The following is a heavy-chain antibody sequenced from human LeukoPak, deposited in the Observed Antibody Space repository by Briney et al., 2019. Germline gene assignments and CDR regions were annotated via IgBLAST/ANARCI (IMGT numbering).Heavy chain of an antibody. CDR1: GGSISSYY. CDR2: IYSSGST. Sequence: SETLSLTCTVSGGSISSYYWSWIQQPAGKGLEWIGRIYSSGSTNYNPSLQSRVIMSVDTSKNQFSLKVTSVTAADTAVYYCARGRVAGYYMDVWGKGTTVTISS. CDR3: ARGRVAGYYMDV. J-gene: IGHJ6*03. V-gene: IGHV4-4*07.